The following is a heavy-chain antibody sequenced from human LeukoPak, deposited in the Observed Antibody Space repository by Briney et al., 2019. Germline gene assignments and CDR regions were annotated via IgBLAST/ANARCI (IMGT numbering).Heavy chain of an antibody. CDR2: ISSSSSII. CDR3: ARARGYSYGYSDY. CDR1: GVTFSSYS. D-gene: IGHD5-18*01. J-gene: IGHJ4*02. V-gene: IGHV3-48*01. Sequence: GGSLRLSCAGSGVTFSSYSMNWVRQAPGKGLEWVSYISSSSSIIDSADSVKGRFTISRDNAKNSLYLQMNSLRAEDTAVYYCARARGYSYGYSDYWGQGTLVTVSS.